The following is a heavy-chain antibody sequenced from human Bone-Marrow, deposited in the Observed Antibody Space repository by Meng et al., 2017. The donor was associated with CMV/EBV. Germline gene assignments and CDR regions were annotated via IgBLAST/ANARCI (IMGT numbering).Heavy chain of an antibody. CDR2: INHSGST. Sequence: SETLSLTCAVYGGSFSGYYWGWIRQPPGKGLEWIGEINHSGSTNYNPSLKSRVTISVDTSKNQFSLKLSSVTAADTAVYYCARSSANKNGGYSRLRWFDPWGEGTLVTVSS. D-gene: IGHD2-8*01. CDR3: ARSSANKNGGYSRLRWFDP. CDR1: GGSFSGYY. J-gene: IGHJ5*02. V-gene: IGHV4-34*01.